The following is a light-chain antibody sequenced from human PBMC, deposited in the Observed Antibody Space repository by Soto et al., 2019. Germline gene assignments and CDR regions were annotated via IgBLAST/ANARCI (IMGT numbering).Light chain of an antibody. CDR2: EAS. CDR1: SSDVGSHNL. J-gene: IGLJ3*02. CDR3: MSYVDSTSTHWV. V-gene: IGLV2-14*02. Sequence: QSALTQPASVSESPGQSITISCTGTSSDVGSHNLVSWYQQYSDKAPKLIIFEASKRPSGVSNRFSGSKSGNTASLTISGLQAEDEGDYYCMSYVDSTSTHWVLGGGTKLTVL.